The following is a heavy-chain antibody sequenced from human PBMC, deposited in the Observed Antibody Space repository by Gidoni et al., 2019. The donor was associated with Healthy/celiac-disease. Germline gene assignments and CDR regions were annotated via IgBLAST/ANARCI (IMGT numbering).Heavy chain of an antibody. V-gene: IGHV3-11*05. CDR3: ARGSLIAAAGTYWYFDL. CDR2: ISSSSSYT. J-gene: IGHJ2*01. CDR1: GFTFSDYY. Sequence: QVQLVESGGGLVKPGGSLRLSCAASGFTFSDYYMSWIRQSPGKGLEWVSYISSSSSYTNYADSVKGRFTISRDNAKNSLYLQMNSLRAEDTAVYYCARGSLIAAAGTYWYFDLWGRGTLVTVSS. D-gene: IGHD6-13*01.